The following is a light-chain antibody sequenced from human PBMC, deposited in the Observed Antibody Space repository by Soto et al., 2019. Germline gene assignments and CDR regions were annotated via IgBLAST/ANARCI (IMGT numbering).Light chain of an antibody. V-gene: IGKV3-15*01. CDR2: GAS. CDR3: QQYTARPPWT. J-gene: IGKJ1*01. Sequence: EIVMTQSPVTLSVSPGERATLSCRASHHVATNLAWYQQKPGQPPRLLIYGASTRATGVSARFSGSGSGTEFTLTISGLQSDDFAVYYCQQYTARPPWTFGQGTRV. CDR1: HHVATN.